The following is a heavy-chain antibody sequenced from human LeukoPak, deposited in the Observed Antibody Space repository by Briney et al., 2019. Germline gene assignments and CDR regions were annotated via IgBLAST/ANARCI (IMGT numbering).Heavy chain of an antibody. CDR3: ARGIVGATSDY. Sequence: ASVKVSCKASGYTFTSYGISWVRQAPGQGLEWMGWISAYNGNTNYAQKFQGRVTITADESTSTAYMELSSLRSEDTAVYYCARGIVGATSDYWGQGTLVTVSS. J-gene: IGHJ4*02. CDR1: GYTFTSYG. V-gene: IGHV1-18*01. CDR2: ISAYNGNT. D-gene: IGHD1-26*01.